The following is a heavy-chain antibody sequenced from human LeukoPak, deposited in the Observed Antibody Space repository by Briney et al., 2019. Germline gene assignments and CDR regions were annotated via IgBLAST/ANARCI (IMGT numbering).Heavy chain of an antibody. J-gene: IGHJ4*02. V-gene: IGHV1-69*05. CDR2: VIAIFGRV. CDR1: RGTFSSYG. Sequence: SVKVSCKASRGTFSSYGISWGRQAPGQGLEWMGGVIAIFGRVKYGQKFQGRATITTDESTSTAYMELSSLTSEDTGVYYCARGELGDSSGFSFFDYWGQGTLVTVSS. CDR3: ARGELGDSSGFSFFDY. D-gene: IGHD3-22*01.